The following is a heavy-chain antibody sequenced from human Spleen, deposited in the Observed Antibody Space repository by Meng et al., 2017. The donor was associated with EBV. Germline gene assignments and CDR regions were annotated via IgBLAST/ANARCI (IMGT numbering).Heavy chain of an antibody. CDR2: IFHSGST. CDR3: TRRGLSNWYFDL. D-gene: IGHD2-21*01. V-gene: IGHV4-39*01. CDR1: GDFISSSSYY. Sequence: LPLRGSGPGLVKTAERRSLTGTVAGDFISSSSYYWGWIRQPPGKGLEWIGSIFHSGSTYYNPSLTSRVTVSVDTSKNQFSLKVSSVTATDTAVYYCTRRGLSNWYFDLWGRGTLVTVSS. J-gene: IGHJ2*01.